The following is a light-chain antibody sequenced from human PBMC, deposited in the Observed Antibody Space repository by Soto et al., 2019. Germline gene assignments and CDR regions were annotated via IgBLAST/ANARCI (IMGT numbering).Light chain of an antibody. CDR2: GAS. J-gene: IGKJ1*01. V-gene: IGKV3-20*01. Sequence: EVVLTQSPGTLSLSPRERATLSCRASQSVSNNYLAWYQHKPGQAPRLLIYGASNRAPGIPDRFSGSWSGPDFTLTISRLEPEDFAVYYCQKYAASPRTFGQGTLVEVK. CDR1: QSVSNNY. CDR3: QKYAASPRT.